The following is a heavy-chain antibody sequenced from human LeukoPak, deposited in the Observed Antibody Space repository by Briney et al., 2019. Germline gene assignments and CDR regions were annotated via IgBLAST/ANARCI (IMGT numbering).Heavy chain of an antibody. Sequence: GGSLRLSCAASGFTFSSYAMSWVRQAPGKGLEWVSTISDPHSGSQTHYADSVKGRFTISRDDSQNTVYLQMDSLRAEDTAVYYCAKPKDNSLYCFDYWGQGTLVTVSS. D-gene: IGHD1-20*01. CDR2: ISDPHSGSQT. CDR3: AKPKDNSLYCFDY. V-gene: IGHV3-23*01. CDR1: GFTFSSYA. J-gene: IGHJ4*02.